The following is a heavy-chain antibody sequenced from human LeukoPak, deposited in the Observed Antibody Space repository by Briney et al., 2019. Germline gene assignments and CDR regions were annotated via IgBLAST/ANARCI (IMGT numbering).Heavy chain of an antibody. CDR3: ARRGRSGSVHLGAFDI. CDR2: IIPIFGTA. CDR1: GGTFSSYA. Sequence: ASVKVSCKASGGTFSSYAISWVRQAPGQGLEWMGGIIPIFGTANYAQKFQGRVTITTDESTSTAYMELSSLRSEDTAVYYCARRGRSGSVHLGAFDIWGQGTMVTVSS. V-gene: IGHV1-69*05. D-gene: IGHD1-26*01. J-gene: IGHJ3*02.